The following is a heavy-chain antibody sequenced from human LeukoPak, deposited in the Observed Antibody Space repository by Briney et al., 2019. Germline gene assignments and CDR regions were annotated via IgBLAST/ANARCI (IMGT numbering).Heavy chain of an antibody. CDR3: ARERDGYNWNDIAFDI. D-gene: IGHD1-1*01. Sequence: ASVKVSCKASGYTFTGYYMHWVRQAPGQGLEWMGWINPNSGGTNYAQKFQGRVTMTRDTSISTAYMELSRLRSDDTAVYYCARERDGYNWNDIAFDIWGQGTMVTVSS. V-gene: IGHV1-2*02. CDR2: INPNSGGT. CDR1: GYTFTGYY. J-gene: IGHJ3*02.